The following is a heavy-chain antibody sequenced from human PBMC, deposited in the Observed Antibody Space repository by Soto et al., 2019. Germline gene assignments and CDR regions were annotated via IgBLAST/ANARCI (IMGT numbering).Heavy chain of an antibody. CDR3: ARDAGQYYYDSSDDY. Sequence: GGSLRLSCAASGFTFSSYSMNWVRQAPGKGLEWVSSISSSSSYIYYADSVKGRFTISRDNAKNSLYLQMNSLRAEDTAVYYCARDAGQYYYDSSDDYWGQGTLVTVSS. CDR1: GFTFSSYS. J-gene: IGHJ4*02. D-gene: IGHD3-22*01. CDR2: ISSSSSYI. V-gene: IGHV3-21*01.